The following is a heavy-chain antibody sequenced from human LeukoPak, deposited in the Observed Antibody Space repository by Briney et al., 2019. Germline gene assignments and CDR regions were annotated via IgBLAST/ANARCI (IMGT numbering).Heavy chain of an antibody. CDR3: ARRAGAYSHPYDY. V-gene: IGHV3-53*01. D-gene: IGHD4/OR15-4a*01. J-gene: IGHJ4*02. CDR2: IYSDNT. CDR1: GFTFSRYA. Sequence: GGSLKLSCAASGFTFSRYAMSWVRQAPGKGLEWVSFIYSDNTHYSDSVKGRFTISRDNSKNTLYLQMNSLRAEDTAVYYCARRAGAYSHPYDYWGQGTLVTVSS.